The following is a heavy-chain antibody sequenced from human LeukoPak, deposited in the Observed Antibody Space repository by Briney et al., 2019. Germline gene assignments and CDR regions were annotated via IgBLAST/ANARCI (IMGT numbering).Heavy chain of an antibody. V-gene: IGHV3-23*01. D-gene: IGHD3-22*01. CDR3: ARDGHYYDSSGYNY. CDR1: GFTFSSYA. Sequence: GGSLRLSCAASGFTFSSYAMSWVRQAPGKGLEWVSAISGSGGSTYYADSVKGRFTTSRDNSKNTLYLQMNSLRAEDTAVYYCARDGHYYDSSGYNYWGQGTLVTVSS. CDR2: ISGSGGST. J-gene: IGHJ4*02.